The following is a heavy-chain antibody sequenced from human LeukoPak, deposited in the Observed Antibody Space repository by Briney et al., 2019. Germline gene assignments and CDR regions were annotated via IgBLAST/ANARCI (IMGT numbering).Heavy chain of an antibody. D-gene: IGHD3-3*01. Sequence: GGSLRLSCAVSGFTFSRFGMHWVRQAPGKGLQWVAIISYDGSNKYYADSVKGRFTISRDNSKNTLYLQMNSLRVEDTAVYYCAKDQGGYDFWSGYLSYWGQGTLVTVSS. J-gene: IGHJ4*02. CDR1: GFTFSRFG. CDR2: ISYDGSNK. V-gene: IGHV3-30*18. CDR3: AKDQGGYDFWSGYLSY.